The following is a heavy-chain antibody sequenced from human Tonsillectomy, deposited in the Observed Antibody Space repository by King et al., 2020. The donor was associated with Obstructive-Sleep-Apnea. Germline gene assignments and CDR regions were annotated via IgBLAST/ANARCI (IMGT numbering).Heavy chain of an antibody. J-gene: IGHJ6*02. Sequence: QLVQSGGGLVKPGGSLRLSCAASGFHFNTYSMNWVRQAPGKGLEWVSSISSSSSYIYYADSVKGRFTISRDNAKNSLYLQMNSLRAEDTAVYYCARGDYDVLTGYYNVEPYYYYYGMDVWGQGTTVTVSS. CDR1: GFHFNTYS. CDR2: ISSSSSYI. D-gene: IGHD3-9*01. V-gene: IGHV3-21*01. CDR3: ARGDYDVLTGYYNVEPYYYYYGMDV.